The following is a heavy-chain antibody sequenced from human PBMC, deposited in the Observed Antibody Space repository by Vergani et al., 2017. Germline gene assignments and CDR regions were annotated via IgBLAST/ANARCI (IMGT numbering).Heavy chain of an antibody. V-gene: IGHV3-33*01. J-gene: IGHJ6*02. Sequence: VQLLESGGGLVQPGGSLRLSCAASGFTFSSYGMHWVRQAPGKGLEWVAVIWYDGSNKYYADSVKGRFTISRDNSKNTLYLQMNSLRAEDTAVYYCARDGGRSLWYYYGMDVWGQGTTVTVSS. D-gene: IGHD2-21*01. CDR2: IWYDGSNK. CDR1: GFTFSSYG. CDR3: ARDGGRSLWYYYGMDV.